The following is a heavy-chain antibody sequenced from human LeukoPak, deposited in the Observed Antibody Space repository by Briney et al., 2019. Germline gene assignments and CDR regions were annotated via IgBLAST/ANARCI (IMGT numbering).Heavy chain of an antibody. V-gene: IGHV4-39*01. CDR3: ATLTGDIVY. CDR2: IYYSGST. CDR1: GGSISSSSYY. J-gene: IGHJ4*02. Sequence: SETLSLTCTVSGGSISSSSYYWGWIRQPPGKGLEWIGSIYYSGSTYYNPSLKSRVTISVDTSKNQFSLKLSSVTAADTAVCYCATLTGDIVYWGQGTLVTVSS. D-gene: IGHD7-27*01.